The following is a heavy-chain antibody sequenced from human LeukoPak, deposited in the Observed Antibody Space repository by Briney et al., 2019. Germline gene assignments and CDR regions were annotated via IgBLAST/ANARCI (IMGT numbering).Heavy chain of an antibody. CDR3: ARVASNYDFDY. CDR1: GFTFDDYG. V-gene: IGHV3-20*04. J-gene: IGHJ4*02. D-gene: IGHD4-11*01. Sequence: GRSLRLSCAASGFTFDDYGMTWVRQAPGKGLEWVSGVNWNGGNTGYADSVKGRFTISRDNAQNSLYLQMNSLRADDTALYYCARVASNYDFDYWGQGTLVTVSS. CDR2: VNWNGGNT.